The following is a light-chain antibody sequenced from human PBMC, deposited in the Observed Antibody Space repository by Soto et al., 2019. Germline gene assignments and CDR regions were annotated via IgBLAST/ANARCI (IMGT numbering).Light chain of an antibody. Sequence: EIVLTQSPGTLSLSPGERATLSCRASQSVSSSYLAWYQQKPGQAPRLLIYDACNRATGIPARFSGSGSGTDFTLTISSLEPEDFAVYYCQQRSNWPPITFGQGTLLEI. CDR3: QQRSNWPPIT. CDR2: DAC. J-gene: IGKJ5*01. CDR1: QSVSSSY. V-gene: IGKV3D-20*02.